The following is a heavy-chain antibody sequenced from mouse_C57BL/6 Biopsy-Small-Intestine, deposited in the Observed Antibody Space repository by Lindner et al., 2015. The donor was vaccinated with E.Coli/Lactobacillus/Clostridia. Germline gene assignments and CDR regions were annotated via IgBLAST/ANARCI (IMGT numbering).Heavy chain of an antibody. Sequence: VQLQESGGGLVQPKGSLKLSCAASGFTFNIYAMHWVRQAPGKGLEWVARIRSKSNNYATYYADSVKDRFTISRDDSQSMLYLHMNNLKTADTAMYYCVRFYDAFYGGFFDVWGTGTTVTVSS. CDR3: VRFYDAFYGGFFDV. V-gene: IGHV10-3*01. CDR2: IRSKSNNYAT. CDR1: GFTFNIYA. J-gene: IGHJ1*03. D-gene: IGHD2-3*01.